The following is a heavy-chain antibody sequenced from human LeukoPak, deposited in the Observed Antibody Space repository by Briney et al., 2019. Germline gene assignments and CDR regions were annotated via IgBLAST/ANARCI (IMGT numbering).Heavy chain of an antibody. CDR3: ARDSTATTTDY. CDR1: GFTVSSNY. V-gene: IGHV3-53*01. J-gene: IGHJ4*02. D-gene: IGHD4-17*01. CDR2: IYSGDST. Sequence: QPGGSLRLSCAASGFTVSSNYMTWVRQAPGKGLEWVSVIYSGDSTYYADSVKGRFTISRDSSKNTLYLQMNSLRAEDTAVYYCARDSTATTTDYRGQGALVTVSS.